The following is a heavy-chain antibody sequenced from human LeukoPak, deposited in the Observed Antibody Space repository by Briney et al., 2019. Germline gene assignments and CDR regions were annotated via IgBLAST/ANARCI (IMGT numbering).Heavy chain of an antibody. CDR1: GYSISSGYY. CDR2: IYHSGST. CDR3: ARGLTYDFWSGYYSGYFDY. D-gene: IGHD3-3*01. J-gene: IGHJ4*02. Sequence: SETLSLTCAVSGYSISSGYYWGWIRQPPGKGLEWIGSIYHSGSTYYNPSLKSRVTISVDTSKNQFSLKLSSVTAADTAVYFCARGLTYDFWSGYYSGYFDYWGQGTLVTVSS. V-gene: IGHV4-38-2*01.